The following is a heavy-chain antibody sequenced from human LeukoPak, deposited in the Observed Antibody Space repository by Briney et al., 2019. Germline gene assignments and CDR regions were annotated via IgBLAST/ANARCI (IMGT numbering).Heavy chain of an antibody. CDR1: GGSISSSSYY. CDR2: IYCSGST. D-gene: IGHD6-13*01. CDR3: APIAAAGDFDY. Sequence: PSETLSLTCTVSGGSISSSSYYWGWIRQPPGKGLEWIGSIYCSGSTYYNPSLKSRVTISVDTSKNQFSLKLSSVTAADTAVYYCAPIAAAGDFDYWGQGTLVTVSS. J-gene: IGHJ4*02. V-gene: IGHV4-39*01.